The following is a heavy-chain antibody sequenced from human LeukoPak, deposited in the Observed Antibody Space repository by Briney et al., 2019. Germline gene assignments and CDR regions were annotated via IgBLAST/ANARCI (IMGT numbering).Heavy chain of an antibody. Sequence: ASVKVSCKASGYTFTDYYIHWVRQAPGQGLEWMGWISPNSGGTNYAQKFQGRVTMTRDTSISTAYMELSSLRSDDTAVYYCARGGTYTYGYYWGQGTLVTVSS. CDR3: ARGGTYTYGYY. CDR1: GYTFTDYY. J-gene: IGHJ4*02. CDR2: ISPNSGGT. D-gene: IGHD5-18*01. V-gene: IGHV1-2*02.